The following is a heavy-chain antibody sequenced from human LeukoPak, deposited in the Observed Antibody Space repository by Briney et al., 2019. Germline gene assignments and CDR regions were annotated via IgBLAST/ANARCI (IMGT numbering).Heavy chain of an antibody. Sequence: GGSLRLSCSASGFIFNDYAMHWVRQVPGKGLEWVSGISWHSGNIAYADSVKGRFTISRDNAKNTLYLQMNSLRAEDTAVYYCARGCSGGSCYAALDYWGQGTLVTVSS. CDR1: GFIFNDYA. D-gene: IGHD2-15*01. CDR2: ISWHSGNI. CDR3: ARGCSGGSCYAALDY. V-gene: IGHV3-9*01. J-gene: IGHJ4*02.